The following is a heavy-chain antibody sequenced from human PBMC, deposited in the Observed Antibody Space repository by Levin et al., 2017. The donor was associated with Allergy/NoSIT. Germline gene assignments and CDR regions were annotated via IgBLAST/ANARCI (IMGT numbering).Heavy chain of an antibody. CDR2: ISSSSIYI. Sequence: ETLSLTCAASGFTFSSYIMNWVRQAPGKGLEWVSSISSSSIYIYYADSVKGRFTISRDNAKNSLYLQMNSLRAEDTAIYYCARGAAAAGSDYWGQGTLVTVSS. J-gene: IGHJ4*02. CDR3: ARGAAAAGSDY. V-gene: IGHV3-21*01. D-gene: IGHD6-13*01. CDR1: GFTFSSYI.